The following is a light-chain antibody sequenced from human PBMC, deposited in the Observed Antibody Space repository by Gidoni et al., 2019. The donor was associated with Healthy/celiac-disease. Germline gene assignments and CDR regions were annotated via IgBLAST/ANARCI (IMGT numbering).Light chain of an antibody. CDR1: QSLLHSNGYNY. V-gene: IGKV2-28*01. Sequence: DIVMTQSPLSLPVTPGDPASISCRSSQSLLHSNGYNYLDWYLQKPGQSPQLLIYLGSNRSSGVPDRFSGSGSGTDFTLKISRVEAEDVGVYYCMQALQTPWTFGQXTKVEIK. CDR2: LGS. J-gene: IGKJ1*01. CDR3: MQALQTPWT.